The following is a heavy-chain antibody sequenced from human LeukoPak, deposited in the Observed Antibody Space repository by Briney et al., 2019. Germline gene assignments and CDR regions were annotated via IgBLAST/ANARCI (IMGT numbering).Heavy chain of an antibody. CDR3: AKPRLKSGYYLFDY. D-gene: IGHD3-22*01. CDR2: ISGSGGST. V-gene: IGHV3-23*01. CDR1: GFTFSSYA. J-gene: IGHJ4*02. Sequence: GGSLRLSCAASGFTFSSYAMSWVRQAPVKGLEWVSAISGSGGSTYYADSVKGRFTISRDNSKNTLYLQMNSLRAEDTAVYYCAKPRLKSGYYLFDYWGQGTLVTVSS.